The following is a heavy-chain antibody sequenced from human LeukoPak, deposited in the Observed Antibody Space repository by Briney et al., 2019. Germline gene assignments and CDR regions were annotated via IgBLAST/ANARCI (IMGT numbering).Heavy chain of an antibody. D-gene: IGHD3-10*01. J-gene: IGHJ6*04. V-gene: IGHV3-48*03. CDR3: ARANYYGSGSLLWAMVYYYYGMDV. CDR2: ISSSGSTI. CDR1: GSTFSSYE. Sequence: GGSLRLSCAASGSTFSSYEMNWVRQAPGKGLEWVSYISSSGSTIYYADSVKGRFTISRDNAKNSLYLQMNSLRAEDTAVYYCARANYYGSGSLLWAMVYYYYGMDVWGKGTTVTVSS.